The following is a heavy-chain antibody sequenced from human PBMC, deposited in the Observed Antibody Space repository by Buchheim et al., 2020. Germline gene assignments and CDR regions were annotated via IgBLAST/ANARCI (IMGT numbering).Heavy chain of an antibody. CDR3: ARDGPRATYCSGGSCPYDAFDI. D-gene: IGHD2-15*01. V-gene: IGHV3-30*04. CDR2: ISYDGSNK. J-gene: IGHJ3*02. Sequence: QVRLVESGGGVVQPGRSLRLSCAASGFTFSSYAMHWVRQAPGKGLEWVAVISYDGSNKYYADSVKGRFTISRDNSKNTLCLQMNSLRAEDTAVYYCARDGPRATYCSGGSCPYDAFDIWGQGT. CDR1: GFTFSSYA.